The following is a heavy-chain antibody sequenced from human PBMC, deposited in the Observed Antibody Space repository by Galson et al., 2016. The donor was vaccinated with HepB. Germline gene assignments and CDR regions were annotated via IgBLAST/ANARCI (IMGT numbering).Heavy chain of an antibody. V-gene: IGHV3-33*01. CDR3: AATIHCSGGSCHFYFDY. J-gene: IGHJ4*02. CDR2: IWYDGSER. Sequence: SLRLSCAASGFTFSSYAMHWVRQAPGKGLEWVAVIWYDGSERYYGDSVKGRFTISRDNSQNTLYLQMNSLRAEETAVYYCAATIHCSGGSCHFYFDYWGQGTLVTVSS. CDR1: GFTFSSYA. D-gene: IGHD2-15*01.